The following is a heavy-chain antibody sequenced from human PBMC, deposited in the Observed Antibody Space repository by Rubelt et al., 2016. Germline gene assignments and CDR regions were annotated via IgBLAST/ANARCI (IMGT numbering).Heavy chain of an antibody. V-gene: IGHV4-61*01. CDR2: VYYSGSA. CDR1: GGFVSSGSHY. Sequence: QVQLQESGPGLVKPSETLSLTCTVFGGFVSSGSHYWTWIRQSPGKGLEWIGYVYYSGSANYNPSLKSRVAVSVDTSKNQYALNLRSVTAADTAVYYCAGESSAHSGSYDSWGQGTLVTVSS. D-gene: IGHD1-26*01. J-gene: IGHJ5*01. CDR3: AGESSAHSGSYDS.